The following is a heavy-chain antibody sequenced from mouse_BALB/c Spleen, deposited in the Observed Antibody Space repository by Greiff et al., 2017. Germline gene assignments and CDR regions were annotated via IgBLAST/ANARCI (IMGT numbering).Heavy chain of an antibody. V-gene: IGHV1-7*01. D-gene: IGHD1-1*01. Sequence: VMLVESGAELAKPGASVKMSCKASGYTFTSYWMHWVKQRPGQGLEWIGYINPSTGYTEYNQKFKDKATLTADKSSSTAYMQLSSLTSEDSAVYYCATGGSSYFDSWGQGTTLTVSS. J-gene: IGHJ2*01. CDR2: INPSTGYT. CDR1: GYTFTSYW. CDR3: ATGGSSYFDS.